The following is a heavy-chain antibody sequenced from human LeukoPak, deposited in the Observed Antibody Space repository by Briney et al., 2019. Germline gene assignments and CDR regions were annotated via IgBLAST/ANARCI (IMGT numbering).Heavy chain of an antibody. Sequence: SETLSLTCAVYGGSFSGYYWSWIRQPPGKGLEWIGEINHSGSTNYNPSLKSRATISVDTSKNQFSLKLSSVTAADTAVYYCARGLRYYDILTGYYTYYFDYWGQGTLVTVSS. CDR2: INHSGST. J-gene: IGHJ4*02. V-gene: IGHV4-34*01. CDR1: GGSFSGYY. D-gene: IGHD3-9*01. CDR3: ARGLRYYDILTGYYTYYFDY.